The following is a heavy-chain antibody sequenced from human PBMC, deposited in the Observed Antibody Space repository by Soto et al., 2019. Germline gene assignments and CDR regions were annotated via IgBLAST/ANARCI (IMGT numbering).Heavy chain of an antibody. CDR1: GGTFSSYA. Sequence: SVKVSCKASGGTFSSYAISWVRQAPGQGLEWMGGIIPIFGTANYAQKFQGRVTITADESTSTAYMELSSLGSEDTAVYYCARLGEAVVRAKHYYYYYGMDVWGQGTTVTVSS. D-gene: IGHD3-16*01. J-gene: IGHJ6*02. V-gene: IGHV1-69*13. CDR3: ARLGEAVVRAKHYYYYYGMDV. CDR2: IIPIFGTA.